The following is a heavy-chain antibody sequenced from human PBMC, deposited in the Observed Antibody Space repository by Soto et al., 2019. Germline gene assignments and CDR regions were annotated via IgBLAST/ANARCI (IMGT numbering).Heavy chain of an antibody. CDR1: GFTFSSYA. CDR3: AKDPARGTMVRGVISYNWFDP. Sequence: GGSLRLSCAASGFTFSSYAMGWVRQAPGKGLEWVSAISGSGGSTYYADSVKGRFTISRDNSKNTLYLQMNSLRAEDTAVYYCAKDPARGTMVRGVISYNWFDPWGKGTLVTVSS. D-gene: IGHD3-10*01. CDR2: ISGSGGST. J-gene: IGHJ5*02. V-gene: IGHV3-23*01.